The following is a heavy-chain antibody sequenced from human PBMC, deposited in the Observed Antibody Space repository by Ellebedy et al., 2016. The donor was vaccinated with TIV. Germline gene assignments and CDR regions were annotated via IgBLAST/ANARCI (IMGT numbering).Heavy chain of an antibody. CDR1: GGSISSGGYY. CDR2: IYYSGST. Sequence: SETLSLTXTVSGGSISSGGYYWSWIRQHPGKGLEWIGYIYYSGSTYYNPSLKSRVTISVDTSKNQFSLKLSSVTAADTAVYYCARNDYGDLKFDYWGQGTLVTVSS. D-gene: IGHD4-17*01. CDR3: ARNDYGDLKFDY. V-gene: IGHV4-31*03. J-gene: IGHJ4*02.